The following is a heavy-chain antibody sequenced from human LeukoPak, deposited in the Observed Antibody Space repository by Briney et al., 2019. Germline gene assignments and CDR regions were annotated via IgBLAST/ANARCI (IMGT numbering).Heavy chain of an antibody. CDR2: IYPGDSDT. D-gene: IGHD3-10*01. V-gene: IGHV5-51*01. CDR3: ATNTMFRGIHAFDI. CDR1: GYIFTNYW. J-gene: IGHJ3*02. Sequence: GESLKISCKGSGYIFTNYWIGWVRQMPGKGLDWMGIIYPGDSDTRYSPSFQGQVTISADKSITTAYLQWSSLKASDTAMYYCATNTMFRGIHAFDIWGQGTMVTVSS.